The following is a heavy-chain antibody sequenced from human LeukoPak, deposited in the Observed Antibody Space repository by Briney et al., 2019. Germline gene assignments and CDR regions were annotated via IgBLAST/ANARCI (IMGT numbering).Heavy chain of an antibody. CDR3: ARRYFDY. CDR1: GFTFSDYW. V-gene: IGHV3-7*03. CDR2: IKQDGSEK. Sequence: GGSLRLSCAASGFTFSDYWMHSVRQAPGKGLEWVANIKQDGSEKYYVDSVKGRFTISRDNATNALFLQMNSLRAEDTAVYYCARRYFDYWGQGTLVTVSS. J-gene: IGHJ4*02.